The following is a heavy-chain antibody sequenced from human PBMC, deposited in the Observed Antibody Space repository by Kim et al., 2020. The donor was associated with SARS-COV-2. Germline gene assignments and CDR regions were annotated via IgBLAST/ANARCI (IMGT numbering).Heavy chain of an antibody. CDR1: GFTFSDYY. V-gene: IGHV3-11*01. Sequence: GGSLRLSCAASGFTFSDYYMSWIRQAPGKGLEWVSYISSSGSTIYYADSVKGRFTISRDNAKNSLYLQMNSLRAEDTAVYYCARESRRDIVVVPAVDYWGQGTLVTVSS. D-gene: IGHD2-2*01. CDR2: ISSSGSTI. J-gene: IGHJ4*02. CDR3: ARESRRDIVVVPAVDY.